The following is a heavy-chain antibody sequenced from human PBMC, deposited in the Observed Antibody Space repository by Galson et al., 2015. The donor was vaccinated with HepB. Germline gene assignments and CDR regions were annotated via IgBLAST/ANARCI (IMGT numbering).Heavy chain of an antibody. Sequence: SLRLSCAASGFSVSSNYMSWVRQAPGKGLEWVSVIYSGGSTYYADSVKGRFTISRDSSKNTLYLQMNSLRAEDTAVYYCARDSGITGADDYWGQGTLVTVSS. CDR1: GFSVSSNY. CDR2: IYSGGST. CDR3: ARDSGITGADDY. J-gene: IGHJ4*02. D-gene: IGHD1-14*01. V-gene: IGHV3-66*01.